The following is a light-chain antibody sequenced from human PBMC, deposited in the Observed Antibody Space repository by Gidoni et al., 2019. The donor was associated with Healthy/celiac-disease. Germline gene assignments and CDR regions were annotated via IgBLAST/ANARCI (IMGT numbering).Light chain of an antibody. CDR1: QSVSSY. V-gene: IGKV3-11*01. CDR3: QQRSNWPLMYT. Sequence: EIVLTQSPATLSLSPGERATLSCSASQSVSSYLAWYQQKPGQAPRLLIYDASNRATGIPARFSGSGSGTDFTLTISSLEPEDFAVYYCQQRSNWPLMYTFXXXTKLEIK. J-gene: IGKJ2*01. CDR2: DAS.